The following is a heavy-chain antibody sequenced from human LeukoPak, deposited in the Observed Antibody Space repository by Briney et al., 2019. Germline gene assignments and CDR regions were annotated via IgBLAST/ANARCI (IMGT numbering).Heavy chain of an antibody. V-gene: IGHV1-69*13. Sequence: SVKVSCKASGGTFSSYAISWVRQAPGQGLEWMGGIIPIFGTANYAQKFQGRVTITADESTSTAYMELSSLRSEDTAVYYCAREGGYSYGFYYFDYWGQGTLVTVS. CDR1: GGTFSSYA. D-gene: IGHD5-18*01. CDR2: IIPIFGTA. J-gene: IGHJ4*02. CDR3: AREGGYSYGFYYFDY.